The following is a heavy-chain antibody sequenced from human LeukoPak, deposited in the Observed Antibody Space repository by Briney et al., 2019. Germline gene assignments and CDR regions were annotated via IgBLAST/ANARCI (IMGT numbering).Heavy chain of an antibody. J-gene: IGHJ5*02. D-gene: IGHD2-15*01. CDR3: ASEVVEYNWFDP. CDR2: MSPYSGNT. V-gene: IGHV1-8*01. CDR1: GDPFINYN. Sequence: GASVKVSCKSSGDPFINYNINWVRQATGQGLEWMGWMSPYSGNTGYAQKFQGRVTMTRDTSISTAYMELSGLTSEDTAVYYCASEVVEYNWFDPWGQGTLVTVSS.